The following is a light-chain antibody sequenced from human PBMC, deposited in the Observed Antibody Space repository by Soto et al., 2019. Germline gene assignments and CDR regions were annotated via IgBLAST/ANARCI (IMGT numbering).Light chain of an antibody. CDR1: SSDVGGYNF. V-gene: IGLV2-14*03. J-gene: IGLJ2*01. CDR3: SSYTSSDTGVV. CDR2: DVS. Sequence: QSALTQPASVSGSPGQSITISCTGTSSDVGGYNFVSWYLQHPDKAPKLMIFDVSHRPSGVSTRFSGSKSGNTASLTISGLQAEDEADYFCSSYTSSDTGVVFGGGTKLTVL.